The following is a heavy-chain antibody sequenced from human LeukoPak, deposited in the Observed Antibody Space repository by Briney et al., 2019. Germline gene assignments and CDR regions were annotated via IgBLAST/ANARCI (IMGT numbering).Heavy chain of an antibody. CDR2: INHSGST. J-gene: IGHJ5*02. D-gene: IGHD6-19*01. Sequence: PSETLSLTCAVYGGSFSGYYWSWIRQPPGKGLEWIGEINHSGSTNYNPSLKSRVTISVDTSKNQFSLKLSSVTAADTAVYYCARTPVAVAGLFDPWGQGILVTVSS. CDR1: GGSFSGYY. CDR3: ARTPVAVAGLFDP. V-gene: IGHV4-34*01.